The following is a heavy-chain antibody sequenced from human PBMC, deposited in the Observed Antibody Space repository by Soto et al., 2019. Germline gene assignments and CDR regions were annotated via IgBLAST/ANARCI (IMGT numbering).Heavy chain of an antibody. V-gene: IGHV3-9*01. Sequence: GGSLRLSCAASGFTFDDYAMHWVRQAPGKGLEWVSGISWNSGSIGYADSVKGRFTISRDNAKNSLYLQMNSLRAEDTALYYCAKDIVFAGTDYYYYGMYFWGQGSTVPVSS. CDR3: AKDIVFAGTDYYYYGMYF. CDR2: ISWNSGSI. J-gene: IGHJ6*02. D-gene: IGHD6-13*01. CDR1: GFTFDDYA.